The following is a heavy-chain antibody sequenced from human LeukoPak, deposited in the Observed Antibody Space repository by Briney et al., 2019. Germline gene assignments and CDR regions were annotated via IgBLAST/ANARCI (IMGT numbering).Heavy chain of an antibody. V-gene: IGHV4-39*07. Sequence: SETLSLTCTVSGGSISSSPYYWGWIRQPPGKGLEWIGSIYCSGSTYYNPSLKSRVTISLDTSKNQFSLKLSSVTAADTAVYYCARGFYYDILTGYGNWGQGTLVTVSS. CDR3: ARGFYYDILTGYGN. CDR1: GGSISSSPYY. J-gene: IGHJ4*02. CDR2: IYCSGST. D-gene: IGHD3-9*01.